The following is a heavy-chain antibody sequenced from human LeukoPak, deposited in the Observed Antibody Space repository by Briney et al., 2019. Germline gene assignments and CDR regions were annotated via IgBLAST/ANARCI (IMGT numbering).Heavy chain of an antibody. CDR2: INHSGST. J-gene: IGHJ6*03. CDR1: GGSFSGYY. V-gene: IGHV4-34*01. Sequence: SSETLSLTCAVYGGSFSGYYWSWIRQPPGKVLEWIGEINHSGSTNYNPSLKSRVTISVDTSKNQFSLKLSSVTAADTALYYCARGGGEYYMDVWDKGTTVTVSS. CDR3: ARGGGEYYMDV.